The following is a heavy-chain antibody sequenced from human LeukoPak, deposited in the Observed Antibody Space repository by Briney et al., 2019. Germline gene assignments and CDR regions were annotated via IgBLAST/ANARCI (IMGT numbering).Heavy chain of an antibody. CDR2: IYHSGST. V-gene: IGHV4-39*07. J-gene: IGHJ5*02. CDR1: GGSISSSSYY. CDR3: ARVRNYDFWSGYGWFDP. D-gene: IGHD3-3*01. Sequence: SETLSLTCTVSGGSISSSSYYWGWIRQPPGKGLEWIGEIYHSGSTNYNPSLKSRVTISVDKSKNQFSLKLSSVTAADTAVYYCARVRNYDFWSGYGWFDPWDQGTLVTVSS.